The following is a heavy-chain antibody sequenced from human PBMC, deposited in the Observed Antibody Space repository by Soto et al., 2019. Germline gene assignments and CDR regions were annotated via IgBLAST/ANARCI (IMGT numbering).Heavy chain of an antibody. CDR1: GFTFSSYG. V-gene: IGHV3-30*18. CDR2: ISYDGSNK. J-gene: IGHJ4*02. D-gene: IGHD3-22*01. CDR3: AKTTDRSGYYSRFDY. Sequence: LRLSFAASGFTFSSYGMHWVRQAPGKGLEWMAVISYDGSNKYHADSVKGRFTISRDNSKNTLYLQMNSLRVEDTAVYYCAKTTDRSGYYSRFDYWGQGALVTVSS.